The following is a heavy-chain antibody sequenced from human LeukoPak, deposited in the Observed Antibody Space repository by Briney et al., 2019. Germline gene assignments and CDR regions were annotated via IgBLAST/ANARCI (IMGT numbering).Heavy chain of an antibody. Sequence: SETLSLTCTVSGGSISSGSYRWSWIRQPAGKGLEWIGRIYTSGSTNYNPSLKSRVTISVDTSKNQFSLKLSSVTAADTAVYYCARDDYNTQGNDYWGQGTLVTVSS. V-gene: IGHV4-61*02. CDR1: GGSISSGSYR. CDR2: IYTSGST. CDR3: ARDDYNTQGNDY. J-gene: IGHJ4*02. D-gene: IGHD4-11*01.